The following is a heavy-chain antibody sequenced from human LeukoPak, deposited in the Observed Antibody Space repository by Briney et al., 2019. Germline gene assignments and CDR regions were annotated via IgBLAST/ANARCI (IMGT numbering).Heavy chain of an antibody. Sequence: GSLRLSCAASGFTFSSYAMHWVRQAPGKGLEWVAVISYDGSNKYYADSVKGRFTISRDNSKNTLYLQMNSLRAEDTAVYYCARHSSSWVQSFDYWGQGTLVTVSS. CDR2: ISYDGSNK. CDR1: GFTFSSYA. D-gene: IGHD6-13*01. CDR3: ARHSSSWVQSFDY. J-gene: IGHJ4*02. V-gene: IGHV3-30-3*01.